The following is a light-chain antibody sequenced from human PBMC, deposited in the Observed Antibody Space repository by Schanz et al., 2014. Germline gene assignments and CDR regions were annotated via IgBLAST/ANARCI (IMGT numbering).Light chain of an antibody. CDR2: EGS. Sequence: QSALTQPASVSGSPGQSITISCTGTSSDVGSYNLVSWYQQHPGKAPKLMIYEGSKRPSGVPDRFSGSKSGNTASLTISGLQAEDEADYYCAAWSDSLQSWVFGGGTKLTVL. J-gene: IGLJ3*02. CDR1: SSDVGSYNL. V-gene: IGLV2-14*02. CDR3: AAWSDSLQSWV.